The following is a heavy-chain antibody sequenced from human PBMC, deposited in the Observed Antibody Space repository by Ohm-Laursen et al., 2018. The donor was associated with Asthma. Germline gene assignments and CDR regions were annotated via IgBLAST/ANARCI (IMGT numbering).Heavy chain of an antibody. CDR3: AKDIRGSGWYSFDY. CDR1: GLTFSSYW. Sequence: SLRLSCTASGLTFSSYWMTWVRQAPGKGPEWVAHIKEDGSEESYLASVKGRFTISRDNSKNSLYLQMNSLRTEDTALYYCAKDIRGSGWYSFDYWGQGTLVTASS. V-gene: IGHV3-7*05. CDR2: IKEDGSEE. D-gene: IGHD6-19*01. J-gene: IGHJ4*02.